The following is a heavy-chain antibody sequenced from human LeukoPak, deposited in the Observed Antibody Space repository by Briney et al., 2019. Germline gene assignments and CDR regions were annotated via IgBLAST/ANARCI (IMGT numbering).Heavy chain of an antibody. J-gene: IGHJ3*02. D-gene: IGHD3-16*01. V-gene: IGHV3-64D*06. CDR3: VRTMMTFGGVIRTDAFDI. CDR1: GFTFIRYA. Sequence: GGSLRLSCSASGFTFIRYAMHWVRQAPGKGLEYVSGINNNGDSTCYSDSEKARLTISRANSKNTLFLQMASLRAEDTAVYYCVRTMMTFGGVIRTDAFDIWGQGTMVIVS. CDR2: INNNGDST.